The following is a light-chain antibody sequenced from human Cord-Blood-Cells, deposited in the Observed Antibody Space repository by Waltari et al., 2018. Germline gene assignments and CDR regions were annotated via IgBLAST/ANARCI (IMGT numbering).Light chain of an antibody. CDR1: QSVSSN. Sequence: EIVMTQSPATLSVSLGERSPLSCRASQSVSSNLAWYQQKPGQAPRLLIYGASTSATGIPARFSGSGSGTEFTLTISSLQSEDFAVYYCQQYNNWPPLTFGGGTKVEIK. V-gene: IGKV3-15*01. J-gene: IGKJ4*01. CDR3: QQYNNWPPLT. CDR2: GAS.